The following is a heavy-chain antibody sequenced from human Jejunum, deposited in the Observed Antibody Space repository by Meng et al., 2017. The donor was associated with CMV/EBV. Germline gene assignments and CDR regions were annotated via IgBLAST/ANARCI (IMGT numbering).Heavy chain of an antibody. Sequence: QVHLQESGPGLVKPSETLSLTCTVSSGSISGYYWNWIRQPAGKGLEWIGRVYMSGSTNYNPSLRSRVAMSVDTSKTQFSLRLTSVTAADTAVYYCARDRMAAPGTFEYWGQGTLVTVSS. CDR1: SGSISGYY. CDR3: ARDRMAAPGTFEY. CDR2: VYMSGST. D-gene: IGHD6-13*01. J-gene: IGHJ4*02. V-gene: IGHV4-4*07.